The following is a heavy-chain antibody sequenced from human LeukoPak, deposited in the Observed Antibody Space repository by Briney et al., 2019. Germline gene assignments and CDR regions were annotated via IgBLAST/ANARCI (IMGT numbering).Heavy chain of an antibody. Sequence: GGSLRLSCAASGFTFDDYAMHWVRQAQGKGLEWVSGISWNCGSIGYADSVKGRFTISRDNAKNSLYLQMNSLRAEDTALYYCAKDSTSYVDTAMVHYWGQGTLVTVSS. D-gene: IGHD5-18*01. J-gene: IGHJ4*02. CDR3: AKDSTSYVDTAMVHY. V-gene: IGHV3-9*01. CDR2: ISWNCGSI. CDR1: GFTFDDYA.